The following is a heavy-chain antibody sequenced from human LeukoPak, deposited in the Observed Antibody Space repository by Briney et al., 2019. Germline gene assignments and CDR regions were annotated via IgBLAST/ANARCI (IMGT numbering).Heavy chain of an antibody. J-gene: IGHJ4*02. CDR1: GFTFSSYA. CDR3: ATRVPTIFGVAYFDY. D-gene: IGHD3-3*01. V-gene: IGHV3-23*01. Sequence: GGSLRLSCAASGFTFSSYAMSWVRQAPGKGLEWVSAISGSGGSTYYADSVKGRFTISRDNSKNTLYLQMDSLRAEDTAVYYCATRVPTIFGVAYFDYWGQGTLVTVSS. CDR2: ISGSGGST.